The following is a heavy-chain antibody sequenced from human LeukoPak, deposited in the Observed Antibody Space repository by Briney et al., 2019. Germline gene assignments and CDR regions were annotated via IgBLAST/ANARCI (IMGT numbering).Heavy chain of an antibody. Sequence: GGSLRLSCAASGFTVSSNYMSWVRQAPGKGLEWVSVIYSGGSTYYAGSVKGRFTISRDNSKNTLYLQMNSLRAEDTAVYYCARSSSSWPNWFDPWGQGTLVTVSS. CDR2: IYSGGST. J-gene: IGHJ5*02. V-gene: IGHV3-53*01. D-gene: IGHD6-13*01. CDR1: GFTVSSNY. CDR3: ARSSSSWPNWFDP.